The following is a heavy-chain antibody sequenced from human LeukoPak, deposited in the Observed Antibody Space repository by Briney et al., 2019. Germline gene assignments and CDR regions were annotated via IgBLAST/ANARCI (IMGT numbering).Heavy chain of an antibody. CDR1: GGSISSYY. V-gene: IGHV4-59*08. CDR3: ARLGAATAINGMDV. CDR2: IYYSGST. J-gene: IGHJ6*02. Sequence: SETLSLTCTVSGGSISSYYWSWLRQPPGKGLGWIGYIYYSGSTNYNPSLKSRVTISVDTSKNQFSLKLSSVTAADTAVYYCARLGAATAINGMDVWGQGTTVTVSS. D-gene: IGHD2-21*02.